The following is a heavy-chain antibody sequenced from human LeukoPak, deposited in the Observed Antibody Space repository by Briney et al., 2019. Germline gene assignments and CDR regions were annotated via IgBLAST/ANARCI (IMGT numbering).Heavy chain of an antibody. CDR3: ARDPGGSSAWWFDP. Sequence: PGGSLSLSCAASGFPFSSYGMHWVRQAPGKGLEWVAVIWYDGSNKYYADSVKGRFTISRDNSKNTLYLQMNSLRAEDTAVYSCARDPGGSSAWWFDPWGQGTLVTVSS. D-gene: IGHD6-13*01. CDR1: GFPFSSYG. V-gene: IGHV3-33*01. CDR2: IWYDGSNK. J-gene: IGHJ5*02.